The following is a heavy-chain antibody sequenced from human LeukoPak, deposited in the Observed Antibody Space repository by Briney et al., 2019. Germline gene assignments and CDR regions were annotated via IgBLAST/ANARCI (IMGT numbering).Heavy chain of an antibody. Sequence: PSQTLSLTCTVSGGSISSGGYYWSWIRQHPGKGLEWIGYIYYSGSTYYNPSLKSRVTISVDRSKNQFSLKLSSVTAADTAVYYCARVGATPRYYNYYGMDVWGQGTTVTVSS. V-gene: IGHV4-31*03. CDR2: IYYSGST. CDR1: GGSISSGGYY. D-gene: IGHD1-26*01. CDR3: ARVGATPRYYNYYGMDV. J-gene: IGHJ6*02.